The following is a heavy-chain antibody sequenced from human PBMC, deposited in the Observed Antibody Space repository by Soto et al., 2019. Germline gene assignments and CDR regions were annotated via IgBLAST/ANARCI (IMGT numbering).Heavy chain of an antibody. V-gene: IGHV3-30*04. CDR3: PTDGYTTVTTGGACDI. CDR2: ISYDGSNK. J-gene: IGHJ3*02. D-gene: IGHD4-17*01. Sequence: GGSLRLSCAASGFTFSSYAMHWVRQAPGKGLEWVAVISYDGSNKYYADSVKGRSTISRDNSKNTLYLQMNSLTAEDTAVYYCPTDGYTTVTTGGACDIWGHGTRGTVS. CDR1: GFTFSSYA.